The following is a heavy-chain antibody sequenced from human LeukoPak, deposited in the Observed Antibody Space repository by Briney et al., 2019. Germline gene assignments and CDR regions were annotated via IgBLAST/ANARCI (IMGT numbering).Heavy chain of an antibody. CDR1: GFTFCNYE. CDR3: ARVLWFGGIYYFDY. Sequence: PGGSLRLSCAASGFTFCNYEMNWVRQAPGKGLEWVSYISSSGSTIYYPDSVKGRFTISRENARNSLYLQMNSLRAEDTAVYYCARVLWFGGIYYFDYWGQGTLVTVSS. D-gene: IGHD3-10*01. CDR2: ISSSGSTI. V-gene: IGHV3-48*03. J-gene: IGHJ4*02.